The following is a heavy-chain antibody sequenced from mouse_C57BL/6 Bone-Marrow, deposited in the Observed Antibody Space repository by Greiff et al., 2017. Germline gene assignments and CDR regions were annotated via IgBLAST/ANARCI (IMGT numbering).Heavy chain of an antibody. D-gene: IGHD1-1*01. CDR2: ISDGGSYT. J-gene: IGHJ3*01. CDR3: ARDPYYYGSSPWFAY. V-gene: IGHV5-4*01. CDR1: GFTFSSYA. Sequence: EVMLVESGGGLVKPGGSLKLSCAASGFTFSSYAMSWVRQTPEKRLEWVATISDGGSYTYYPDNVKGRFTISRDNAKTNLYLQMSHLKSEDTAMYYCARDPYYYGSSPWFAYWGQGTLVTVSA.